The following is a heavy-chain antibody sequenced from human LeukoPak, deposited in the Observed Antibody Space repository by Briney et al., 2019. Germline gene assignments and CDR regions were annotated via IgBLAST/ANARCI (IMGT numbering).Heavy chain of an antibody. Sequence: GGSLRLSCAASGFTLTSYWMSWVRQAPGEGVEWVAHIKQDGSEKYYVDSVKGRFTISRDNAKNSLYLQMNSLRAEDTAVYYCARDGVVSPWPEYFQHGGQGTLVTVSS. CDR1: GFTLTSYW. CDR3: ARDGVVSPWPEYFQH. V-gene: IGHV3-7*01. J-gene: IGHJ1*01. CDR2: IKQDGSEK. D-gene: IGHD3-22*01.